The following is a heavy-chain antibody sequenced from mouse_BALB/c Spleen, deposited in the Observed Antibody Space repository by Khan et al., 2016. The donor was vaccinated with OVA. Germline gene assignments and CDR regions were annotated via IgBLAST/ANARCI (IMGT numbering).Heavy chain of an antibody. J-gene: IGHJ1*01. Sequence: EVKLEESGGGLVQPGGSMKLSCVASGFTFSNYWMNWVRQSPEKGFEWVAEIRLKSNIYATHYAVSVRGRFTISRYDSRSCFYLQMNNLGAEDTGIYYCARGWDWYFDVWGAGTTVTVSS. D-gene: IGHD3-3*01. CDR2: IRLKSNIYAT. CDR3: ARGWDWYFDV. V-gene: IGHV6-6*02. CDR1: GFTFSNYW.